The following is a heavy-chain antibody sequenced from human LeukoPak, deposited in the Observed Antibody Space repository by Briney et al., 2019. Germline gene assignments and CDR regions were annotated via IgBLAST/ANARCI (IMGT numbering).Heavy chain of an antibody. CDR1: GFTFSSYS. J-gene: IGHJ6*03. Sequence: PGGSLRLSCAASGFTFSSYSMNWVRQAPGKGLEWVSSISSSSSYIYYADSVKGRFTISRDNAKNSLYLQMNSLRAEDTAVYYCARVTVAAPRGYYYYYMDVWGKGTTVTVSS. CDR3: ARVTVAAPRGYYYYYMDV. V-gene: IGHV3-21*01. CDR2: ISSSSSYI. D-gene: IGHD6-13*01.